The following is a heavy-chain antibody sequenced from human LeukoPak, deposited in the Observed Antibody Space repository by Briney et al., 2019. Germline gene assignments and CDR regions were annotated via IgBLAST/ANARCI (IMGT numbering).Heavy chain of an antibody. CDR1: GFTFSSYW. Sequence: PGGSLRLSCAASGFTFSSYWTHWVRQAPGKGLVWVARMNGDGSSTDYADSVKGRFTISRDYAKNTLYLQMNSLRVEDTAMYYCAKDRSPGWFDPWGQGTLVTVSS. CDR2: MNGDGSST. J-gene: IGHJ5*02. V-gene: IGHV3-74*01. CDR3: AKDRSPGWFDP. D-gene: IGHD6-13*01.